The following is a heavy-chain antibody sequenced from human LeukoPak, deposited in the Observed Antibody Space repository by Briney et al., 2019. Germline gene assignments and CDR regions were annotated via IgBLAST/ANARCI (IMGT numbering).Heavy chain of an antibody. Sequence: GGSLRLSCAASGFTFSEYWMRWVRQVPGKGLEWVANIKQNGNEKYYVDSVKGRFTISRDNAKKSVYLQMNRLRAEDTALYYSECDCGPSTPPKGFDYWGQGTLVIVSS. CDR3: ECDCGPSTPPKGFDY. D-gene: IGHD1-26*01. CDR1: GFTFSEYW. V-gene: IGHV3-7*01. CDR2: IKQNGNEK. J-gene: IGHJ4*02.